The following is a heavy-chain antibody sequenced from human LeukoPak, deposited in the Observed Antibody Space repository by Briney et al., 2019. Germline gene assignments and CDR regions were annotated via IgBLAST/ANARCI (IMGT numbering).Heavy chain of an antibody. CDR2: IYYSGST. J-gene: IGHJ4*02. CDR3: ARRAFGSSWYY. D-gene: IGHD6-13*01. V-gene: IGHV4-30-4*01. CDR1: GGSIISGDFY. Sequence: PSQTLSLTCTVSGGSIISGDFYWIWIRQPPGKGLEWIGYIYYSGSTYYNPSLKSRVTISVDTSKNQFSLKLSSVTAADTAVYYCARRAFGSSWYYWGQGTLVTVSS.